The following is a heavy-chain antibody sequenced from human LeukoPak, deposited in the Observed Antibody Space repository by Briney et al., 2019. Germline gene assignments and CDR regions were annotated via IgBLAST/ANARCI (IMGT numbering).Heavy chain of an antibody. V-gene: IGHV3-30*04. CDR1: GFTFSAST. D-gene: IGHD3-22*01. Sequence: GGSLRLSCVASGFTFSASTMHWVRQAPGKGLEWVAVMSYDGFTKYYADSVKGRFTISRDNSKNTLYLQMNSLRAEDTAVYYCAKVGSSGCRRYEYYYYYMDVWGKGTTVTISS. CDR2: MSYDGFTK. CDR3: AKVGSSGCRRYEYYYYYMDV. J-gene: IGHJ6*03.